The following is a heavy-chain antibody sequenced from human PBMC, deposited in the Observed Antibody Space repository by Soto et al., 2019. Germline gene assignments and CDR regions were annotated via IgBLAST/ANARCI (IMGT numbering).Heavy chain of an antibody. D-gene: IGHD6-13*01. V-gene: IGHV5-51*01. CDR2: IYPGDSDT. CDR3: ASSNAAAGTTGYYYYYMDV. J-gene: IGHJ6*03. CDR1: GYSFTSYW. Sequence: GESLKISCKGSGYSFTSYWIGWVRQMPGKGLEWMGIIYPGDSDTRYSPSFQGQVTISADKSISTAYLQWSSLKASDTAMYYCASSNAAAGTTGYYYYYMDVWGKGTTVTVSS.